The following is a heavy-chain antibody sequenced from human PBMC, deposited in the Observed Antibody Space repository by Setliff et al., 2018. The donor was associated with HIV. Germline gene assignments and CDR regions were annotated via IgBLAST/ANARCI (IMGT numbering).Heavy chain of an antibody. CDR3: VRQAFYYASGTYSHFYMDF. Sequence: SETLSLTCTLSDASYSGTNHYWGWIRQPPGKGREWIGSIDDSGRTYYSPSLKSRVTSSVDPSKIQFSLKLISVAAADTAVYYCVRQAFYYASGTYSHFYMDFWGKGIAVTVSS. CDR2: IDDSGRT. V-gene: IGHV4-39*01. J-gene: IGHJ6*03. D-gene: IGHD3-10*01. CDR1: DASYSGTNHY.